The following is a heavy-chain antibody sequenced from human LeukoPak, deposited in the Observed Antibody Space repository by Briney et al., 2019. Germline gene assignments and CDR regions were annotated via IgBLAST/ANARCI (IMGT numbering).Heavy chain of an antibody. D-gene: IGHD1-26*01. CDR3: AKHEWELLPPTFDY. J-gene: IGHJ4*02. V-gene: IGHV3-23*01. CDR1: GFTFSSYG. CDR2: ISGSGGST. Sequence: GGSLRLSCEASGFTFSSYGMSWVRQAPGKGLEWVSAISGSGGSTYYADSVKGRFTISRDNSKNTLYLQMNSLRAEDTAVYYCAKHEWELLPPTFDYWGQGTLVTVSS.